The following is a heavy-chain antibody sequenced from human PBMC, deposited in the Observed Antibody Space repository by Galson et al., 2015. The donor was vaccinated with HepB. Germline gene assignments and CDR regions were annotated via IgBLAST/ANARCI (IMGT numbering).Heavy chain of an antibody. CDR3: AREGSYGYNWFDP. Sequence: SLRLSCAASGFTFSSYSMNWVRQAPGKGLEWVSYISSSSSTIYYADSVKGRFTISRDNAKNSLYLQMNSLRAEDTAVYYCAREGSYGYNWFDPWGQGTLVTVSS. CDR1: GFTFSSYS. D-gene: IGHD5-18*01. CDR2: ISSSSSTI. V-gene: IGHV3-48*04. J-gene: IGHJ5*02.